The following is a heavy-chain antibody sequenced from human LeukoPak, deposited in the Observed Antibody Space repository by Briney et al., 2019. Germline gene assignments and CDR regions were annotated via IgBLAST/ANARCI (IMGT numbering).Heavy chain of an antibody. CDR2: IYYSGST. J-gene: IGHJ4*02. CDR1: GGSISSGGYY. D-gene: IGHD5-18*01. Sequence: SSETLSLTCTVSGGSISSGGYYWSWIRQHPGKGLEWIGYIYYSGSTYYNPSLKSRVTVSVDTSKNQFSLKLSSVTAADTAVYYCARAVVYAAMVYFDYWGQGTLVTVSS. CDR3: ARAVVYAAMVYFDY. V-gene: IGHV4-31*03.